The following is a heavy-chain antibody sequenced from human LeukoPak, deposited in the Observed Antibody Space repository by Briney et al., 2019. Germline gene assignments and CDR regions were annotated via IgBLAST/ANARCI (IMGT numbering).Heavy chain of an antibody. Sequence: SETLSLTCTVSGGSISSYYWSWIRQHPGKGLEWIGYIYYSGSTYYNPSLKSRVTISVDTSKNQFSLKLSSVTAADTAVYYCGRELYCTNGVCYRRYFDYWGQGTLVTVSS. CDR3: GRELYCTNGVCYRRYFDY. CDR2: IYYSGST. V-gene: IGHV4-59*06. J-gene: IGHJ4*02. CDR1: GGSISSYY. D-gene: IGHD2-8*01.